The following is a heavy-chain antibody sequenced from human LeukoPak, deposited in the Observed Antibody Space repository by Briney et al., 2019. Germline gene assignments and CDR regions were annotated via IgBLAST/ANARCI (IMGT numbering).Heavy chain of an antibody. CDR2: MNPNSGNT. J-gene: IGHJ4*02. D-gene: IGHD3-10*01. Sequence: GASVEVSCKASGYTFTSYDINWVRQATGQGLEWMGWMNPNSGNTGYAQKFQGRVTITRNTSISTAYMELSSLRSEDTAVYYCARVDYGSGSYYNYWGQGTLVTVSS. V-gene: IGHV1-8*03. CDR3: ARVDYGSGSYYNY. CDR1: GYTFTSYD.